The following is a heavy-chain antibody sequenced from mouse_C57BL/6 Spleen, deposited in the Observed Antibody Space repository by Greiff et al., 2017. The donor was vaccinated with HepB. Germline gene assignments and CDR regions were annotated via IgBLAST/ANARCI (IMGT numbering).Heavy chain of an antibody. J-gene: IGHJ4*01. CDR1: GYTFTSYW. Sequence: QVQLQQPGAELVMPGASVKLSCKVSGYTFTSYWMHWVKQRPGQGLEWIGEIDPSDSYTNYNQKFKGKSTLTVDKSSSTAYMQLSSLTSEDSAVYYCARRGYYSNSHAMDYWGQGTSVTVSS. D-gene: IGHD2-5*01. V-gene: IGHV1-69*01. CDR2: IDPSDSYT. CDR3: ARRGYYSNSHAMDY.